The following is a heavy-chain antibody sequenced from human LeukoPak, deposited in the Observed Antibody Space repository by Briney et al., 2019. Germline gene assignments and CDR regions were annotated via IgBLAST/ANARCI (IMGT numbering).Heavy chain of an antibody. CDR3: TTYFDSTGYFEEAYPT. D-gene: IGHD2-2*03. CDR1: GFTFSRNS. CDR2: ISTDSRTI. Sequence: GGSLRLSCAPSGFTFSRNSMNWVRQGPGKGLELVAYISTDSRTINSGDSVKGRISISRDNDKSLLYLQMENLRVEDTAVYYCTTYFDSTGYFEEAYPTWGQGTLVTFSA. V-gene: IGHV3-48*01. J-gene: IGHJ4*03.